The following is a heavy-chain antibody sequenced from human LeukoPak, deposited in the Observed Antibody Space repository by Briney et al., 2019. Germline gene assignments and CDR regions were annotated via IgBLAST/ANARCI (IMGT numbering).Heavy chain of an antibody. D-gene: IGHD5-18*01. J-gene: IGHJ4*02. Sequence: GASVKVSCKASGYTFTGYYMHWVRQAPGQGLEWMGWINPNSGGTNYAQKFQGRVTMTRDTSISTAYMELSRLRSDDTAVYYCASIVETAMESLDYWGQRTLVTVSS. V-gene: IGHV1-2*02. CDR3: ASIVETAMESLDY. CDR2: INPNSGGT. CDR1: GYTFTGYY.